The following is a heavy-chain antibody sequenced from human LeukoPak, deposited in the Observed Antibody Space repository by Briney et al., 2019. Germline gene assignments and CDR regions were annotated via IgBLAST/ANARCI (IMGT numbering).Heavy chain of an antibody. Sequence: KASETLSLTCTVSGGSISSSSYYWGWIRQPPGKGLEWIGSIYYSGSTYYNPSLKSRVTISVDTSKNQFSLKLSSVTAADTAVYYCARTVEMATIGGEYYFDYWGQGTLVTVSS. CDR1: GGSISSSSYY. V-gene: IGHV4-39*07. CDR2: IYYSGST. J-gene: IGHJ4*02. CDR3: ARTVEMATIGGEYYFDY. D-gene: IGHD5-24*01.